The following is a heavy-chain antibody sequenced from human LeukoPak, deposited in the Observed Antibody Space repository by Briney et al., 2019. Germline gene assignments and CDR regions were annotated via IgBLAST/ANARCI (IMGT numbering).Heavy chain of an antibody. CDR3: AKAYDILTGYAPPDY. D-gene: IGHD3-9*01. Sequence: GGSLRLSCAASGFTFSSYGMHWVRQAPGKGLEWVAVISYDGSNKYYAASVKGRFTISRDNSKNTLYLQMNSLRAEDTAVYYCAKAYDILTGYAPPDYWGQGTLVTVSS. CDR2: ISYDGSNK. CDR1: GFTFSSYG. V-gene: IGHV3-30*18. J-gene: IGHJ4*02.